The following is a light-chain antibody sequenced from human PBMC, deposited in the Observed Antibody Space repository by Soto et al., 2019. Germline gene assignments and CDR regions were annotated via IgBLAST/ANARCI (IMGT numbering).Light chain of an antibody. J-gene: IGLJ2*01. CDR3: SSYTTSSTLLI. V-gene: IGLV2-14*01. CDR2: EVS. Sequence: QSALTQPASVSGSPGQSITISCTGTSSDVGGFTYVSWYQQYPGKAPKLMIYEVSNRPSGVSNRFSGSKSGNTASLTISGLQAEDEADYYCSSYTTSSTLLIFGGGTKLTVL. CDR1: SSDVGGFTY.